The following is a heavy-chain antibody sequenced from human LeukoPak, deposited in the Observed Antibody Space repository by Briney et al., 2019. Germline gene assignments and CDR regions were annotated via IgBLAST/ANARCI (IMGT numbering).Heavy chain of an antibody. D-gene: IGHD6-19*01. CDR3: ARVRGSGWYEFEY. V-gene: IGHV4-31*03. Sequence: SQTLSLTCTVSGGSISSGGYYWSWIRQHPGKGLEWIGYIYYSGSTYYNPSLKSRVTISVDTSKNQFSLKLTSVTAADTAVYHCARVRGSGWYEFEYWGQGTRVTVSS. J-gene: IGHJ4*02. CDR2: IYYSGST. CDR1: GGSISSGGYY.